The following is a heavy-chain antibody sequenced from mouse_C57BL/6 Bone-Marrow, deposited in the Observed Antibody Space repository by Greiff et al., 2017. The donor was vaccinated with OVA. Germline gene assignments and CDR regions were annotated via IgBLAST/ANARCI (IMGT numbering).Heavy chain of an antibody. CDR2: IDPETGGT. Sequence: QVQLQQSGAELVRPGASVTLSCTSSFSPFPSSSLPFLPQPPVHGLSLIGAIDPETGGTAYNQKFKGKAILTADKSSSTAYMELRSLTSEDSAVYYCTRSDYGSSPSYWYFDVWGTGTTVTVSS. D-gene: IGHD1-1*01. CDR1: FSPFPSSS. V-gene: IGHV1-15*01. CDR3: TRSDYGSSPSYWYFDV. J-gene: IGHJ1*03.